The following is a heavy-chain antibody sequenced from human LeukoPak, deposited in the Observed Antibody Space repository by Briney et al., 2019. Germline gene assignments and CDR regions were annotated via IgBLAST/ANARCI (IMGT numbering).Heavy chain of an antibody. Sequence: PGRSLRLSCAASGFTFSSYAMHRVRQAPGKGLEWVAVISYDGSNKYYADSVKGRFTISRDNSKNTLYLQMNSLRAEDTAVYYCARGSTDIGLGDFDYWGQGTLVTVSS. CDR1: GFTFSSYA. CDR3: ARGSTDIGLGDFDY. D-gene: IGHD6-19*01. V-gene: IGHV3-30-3*01. CDR2: ISYDGSNK. J-gene: IGHJ4*02.